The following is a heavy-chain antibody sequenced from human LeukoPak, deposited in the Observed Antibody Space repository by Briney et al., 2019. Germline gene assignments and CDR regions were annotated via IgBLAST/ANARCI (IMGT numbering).Heavy chain of an antibody. CDR1: GYTLTELS. CDR2: FDPEDGET. Sequence: ASVKVSCKVSGYTLTELSMHWVRQAPGKGLEWMGGFDPEDGETIYAQKFQGRVTMTEDTSTDTAYMELSSLRSGDTAVYYCATDHCSGGSCYLGAFDIWGQGTMVTVSS. J-gene: IGHJ3*02. CDR3: ATDHCSGGSCYLGAFDI. D-gene: IGHD2-15*01. V-gene: IGHV1-24*01.